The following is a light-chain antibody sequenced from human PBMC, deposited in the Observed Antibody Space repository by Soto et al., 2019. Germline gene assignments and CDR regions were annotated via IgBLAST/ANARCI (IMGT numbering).Light chain of an antibody. Sequence: QSVLTQPASVSGPPGQSITISCTGTSSDVGGYNYVSWYQQHPGKAPKLMIYEVSNRPSEVSNRFSGSKSGNTASLTISGLQAEDEADYYCSSYTSSSTLCVFGTGTKVTVL. CDR3: SSYTSSSTLCV. CDR2: EVS. CDR1: SSDVGGYNY. J-gene: IGLJ1*01. V-gene: IGLV2-14*01.